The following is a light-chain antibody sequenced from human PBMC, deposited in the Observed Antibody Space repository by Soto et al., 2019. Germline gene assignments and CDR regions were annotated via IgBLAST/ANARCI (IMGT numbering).Light chain of an antibody. CDR2: QNN. Sequence: QSVLTQPHSVSEAPGQRVTISCTGTNSNIGAGFDVHWYQQFPGRAPRLLIYQNNVRPSGVPDRFSGSKSGTSASLAITGLQADDEADYYCQSFDMSLSGWVFGGGTKLTVL. J-gene: IGLJ3*02. CDR1: NSNIGAGFD. CDR3: QSFDMSLSGWV. V-gene: IGLV1-40*01.